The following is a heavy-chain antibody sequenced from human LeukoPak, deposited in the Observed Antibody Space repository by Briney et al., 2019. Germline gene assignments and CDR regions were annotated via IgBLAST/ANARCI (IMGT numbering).Heavy chain of an antibody. CDR3: ATDLLAMVPTAKGY. V-gene: IGHV1-24*01. CDR2: FDPEDGET. D-gene: IGHD2-2*01. J-gene: IGHJ4*02. Sequence: ASVKVSCKVSGYTLSELSMYWVRQAPGKGLDWMGGFDPEDGETIYVQKFQGRVTMTEDTSTDTTYMELSSLRSEDTAVYYCATDLLAMVPTAKGYWGQGTLVTVSS. CDR1: GYTLSELS.